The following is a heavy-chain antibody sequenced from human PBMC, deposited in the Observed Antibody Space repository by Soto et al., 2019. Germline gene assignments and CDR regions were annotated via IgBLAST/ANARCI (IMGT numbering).Heavy chain of an antibody. CDR1: GYTFTNYG. V-gene: IGHV1-18*01. Sequence: QVQLLQSGAEVKKPGASVKVSCKASGYTFTNYGITWVRQAPGQGLEWMGWISAYNGDTHYTQRLQGRVTMTTDTSTSTAYMELRGLRSDDTAVYYCARVRQLVGYLYYYMDVWGKGTTVTVS. CDR2: ISAYNGDT. CDR3: ARVRQLVGYLYYYMDV. D-gene: IGHD6-6*01. J-gene: IGHJ6*03.